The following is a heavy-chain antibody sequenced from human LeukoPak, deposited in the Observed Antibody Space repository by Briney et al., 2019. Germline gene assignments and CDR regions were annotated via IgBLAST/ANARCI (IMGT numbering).Heavy chain of an antibody. Sequence: SETLSLTCAVYGXSFSGYYWSWIRQPPGKGLEWIGEINHSGSTNYNPSLKSRVTISVDTSKNQFSLKLTSVTAADTAVYYCARVPPPYSSSWYAGWLDPWGQGTLVTVSS. V-gene: IGHV4-34*01. CDR3: ARVPPPYSSSWYAGWLDP. CDR2: INHSGST. CDR1: GXSFSGYY. J-gene: IGHJ5*02. D-gene: IGHD6-13*01.